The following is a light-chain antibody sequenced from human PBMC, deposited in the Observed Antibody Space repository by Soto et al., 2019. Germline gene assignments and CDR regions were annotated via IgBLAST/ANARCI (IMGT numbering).Light chain of an antibody. J-gene: IGKJ1*01. CDR3: QQYGSSPQ. CDR1: QSVSSSY. V-gene: IGKV3-20*01. Sequence: EIVLTQSPGTLSLSTGERATLSCRASQSVSSSYLAWYQQKPGQAPRLLIYGASSRATGIPDRFSGSGSGTDFTLTISRLEPEDFAVYYCQQYGSSPQFGQGTKVDIK. CDR2: GAS.